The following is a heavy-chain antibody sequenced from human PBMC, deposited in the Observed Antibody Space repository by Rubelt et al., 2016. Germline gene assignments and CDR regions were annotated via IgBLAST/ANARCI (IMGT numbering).Heavy chain of an antibody. CDR2: IYSGGNT. CDR3: VGFYDCTE. Sequence: QLQLQESGPGLVKPSETLSLTCTVSGGSISSSSSYWGWIRQPPGKGLEWIGNIYSGGNTYFNPSLKSRATILMDTSKRQFSLQRTAVTDAETAIYYCVGFYDCTEWGRGTLVTVSS. V-gene: IGHV4-39*07. D-gene: IGHD5/OR15-5a*01. CDR1: GGSISSSSSY. J-gene: IGHJ4*02.